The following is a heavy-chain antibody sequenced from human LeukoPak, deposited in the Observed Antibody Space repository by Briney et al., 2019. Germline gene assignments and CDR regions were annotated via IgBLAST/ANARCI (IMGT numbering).Heavy chain of an antibody. CDR1: GFTFSSYS. CDR3: AKDFWRSIAAAGFFDY. CDR2: ISSSSSYI. J-gene: IGHJ4*02. D-gene: IGHD6-13*01. Sequence: GGSLRLSCAASGFTFSSYSMNWVRQAPGKGLEWVSSISSSSSYIYYADSVKGRFTISRDNAKNSLYLQMNSLRAEDTAVYYCAKDFWRSIAAAGFFDYWGQGTLVTVSS. V-gene: IGHV3-21*04.